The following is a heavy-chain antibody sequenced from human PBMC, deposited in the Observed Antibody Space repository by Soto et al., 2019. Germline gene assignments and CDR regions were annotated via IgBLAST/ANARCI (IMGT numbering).Heavy chain of an antibody. V-gene: IGHV3-23*01. CDR3: AKLVLGGSYDLQSHLDY. Sequence: EVQLLESGGGLVQPGGSLRLSCAASGFTFSSYAMSWVRQAPGKGLEWVSTITITGDSTYHADSVKGRFTISRDNSKNTLFLQMNSLRAEDTAIYYCAKLVLGGSYDLQSHLDYWGQGTLVTVSS. D-gene: IGHD1-26*01. CDR2: ITITGDST. CDR1: GFTFSSYA. J-gene: IGHJ4*02.